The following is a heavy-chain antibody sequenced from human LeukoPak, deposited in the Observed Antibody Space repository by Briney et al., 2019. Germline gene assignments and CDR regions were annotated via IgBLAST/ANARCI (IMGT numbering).Heavy chain of an antibody. CDR1: GYSFTSYW. Sequence: GESLKISCKGSGYSFTSYWIGWVRPMPGKGLEWMGIIYPGDSDTRYSPSFQGQVTISADKSISPAYLQWSSLKASDTAMYYCARQAGYCSSTSCYKGWFDPWGQGTLVTVSS. CDR2: IYPGDSDT. CDR3: ARQAGYCSSTSCYKGWFDP. V-gene: IGHV5-51*01. D-gene: IGHD2-2*02. J-gene: IGHJ5*02.